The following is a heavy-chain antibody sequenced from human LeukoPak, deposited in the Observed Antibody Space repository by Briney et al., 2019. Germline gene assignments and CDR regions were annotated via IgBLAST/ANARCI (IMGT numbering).Heavy chain of an antibody. J-gene: IGHJ4*02. CDR2: ISSSGSTI. CDR1: GFTFSDYY. V-gene: IGHV3-11*01. Sequence: GGFLRLSCAASGFTFSDYYMSWIRQAPGKGLEWVSYISSSGSTIYYADSVKGRFTISRDNAKNSLYLQMNSLRAEDTAVYYCARTNYYYDSSGSFDYWGQGTLVTVSS. D-gene: IGHD3-22*01. CDR3: ARTNYYYDSSGSFDY.